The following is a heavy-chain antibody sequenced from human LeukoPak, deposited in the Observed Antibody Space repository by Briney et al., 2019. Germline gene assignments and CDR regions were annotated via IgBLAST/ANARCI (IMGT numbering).Heavy chain of an antibody. CDR3: ARERTPKHYYGSGTYDRYFDH. CDR1: GFTLRSYG. D-gene: IGHD3-10*01. J-gene: IGHJ4*02. Sequence: GGSLRLSCAASGFTLRSYGVNWVRQAAGKGLEWVSAISGSSGSTYYADSVKGRFTISRDTTQNSLFLQMNSLRAEDTALYYCARERTPKHYYGSGTYDRYFDHWGQGTLVTVSS. V-gene: IGHV3-23*01. CDR2: ISGSSGST.